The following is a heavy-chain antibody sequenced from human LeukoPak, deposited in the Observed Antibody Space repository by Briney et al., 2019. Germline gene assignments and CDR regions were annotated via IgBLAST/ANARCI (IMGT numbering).Heavy chain of an antibody. CDR1: GFTFSSYS. V-gene: IGHV3-21*01. Sequence: GGSLRLSCAASGFTFSSYSMNWVRQAPGKGLEWVSSISSSSYIYYADSVKGRFTISRDNAKNSLCLQMNSLRAEDTAVYYCAREVVVPAAPENWFDPWGQGTLVTVSS. CDR2: ISSSSYI. J-gene: IGHJ5*02. D-gene: IGHD2-2*01. CDR3: AREVVVPAAPENWFDP.